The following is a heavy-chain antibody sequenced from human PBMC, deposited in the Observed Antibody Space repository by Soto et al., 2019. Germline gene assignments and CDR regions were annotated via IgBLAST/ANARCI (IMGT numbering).Heavy chain of an antibody. D-gene: IGHD6-19*01. J-gene: IGHJ6*02. V-gene: IGHV3-23*01. CDR1: GFTFSSYA. CDR2: ISGSGGST. CDR3: ARGSVAGVYYYYGMDV. Sequence: PGGSLRLSCAASGFTFSSYAMSWVRQTPGKGLEWVSGISGSGGSTYYGDSVKGRFTISRDNAKNSLYLQMYSLRAEDTAVYYCARGSVAGVYYYYGMDVWGQGTTVTVSS.